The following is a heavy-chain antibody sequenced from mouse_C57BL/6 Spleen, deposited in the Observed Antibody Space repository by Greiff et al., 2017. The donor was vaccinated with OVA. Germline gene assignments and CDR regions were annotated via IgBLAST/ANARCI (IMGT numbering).Heavy chain of an antibody. CDR3: ARSSSYWFAY. J-gene: IGHJ3*01. CDR1: GYTFTSYT. V-gene: IGHV1-4*01. Sequence: QVQLQQSGAELARPGASVKMSCKASGYTFTSYTIHWVKHRPGQGLEWIGYINPSSGYTTYNQKFKDKATLTADKSSSTAYMQLSSLTSEDSAVYCCARSSSYWFAYWGQGTLVTVSA. D-gene: IGHD1-1*01. CDR2: INPSSGYT.